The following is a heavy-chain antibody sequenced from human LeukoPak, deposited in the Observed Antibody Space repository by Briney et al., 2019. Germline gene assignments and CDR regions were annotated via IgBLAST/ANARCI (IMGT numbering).Heavy chain of an antibody. D-gene: IGHD3-10*01. CDR1: GGTFSSYA. V-gene: IGHV1-69*13. CDR3: ARVGSGSYYNWFDP. Sequence: ASVKVSCKASGGTFSSYAISWVRQAPGQGLEWMGGIIPIFGTANYAQKFQGRVTITADESTSTAYMELSSLRSEDTAVYYCARVGSGSYYNWFDPWGQGTLVTVSS. CDR2: IIPIFGTA. J-gene: IGHJ5*02.